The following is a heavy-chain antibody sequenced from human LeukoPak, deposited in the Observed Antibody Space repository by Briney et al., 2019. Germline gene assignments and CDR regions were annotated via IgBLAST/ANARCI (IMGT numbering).Heavy chain of an antibody. D-gene: IGHD1-1*01. J-gene: IGHJ4*02. CDR1: GFTFSSYS. Sequence: PGGSLRLSCAASGFTFSSYSMNWVRQAPGKGLEWVSYISSSSSTIYYADSVKGRFTISRDNSKNTLYLQMNSLRAEDTAVYYCAKDRWPGTTPEFDYWGQGALVTVSS. V-gene: IGHV3-48*01. CDR2: ISSSSSTI. CDR3: AKDRWPGTTPEFDY.